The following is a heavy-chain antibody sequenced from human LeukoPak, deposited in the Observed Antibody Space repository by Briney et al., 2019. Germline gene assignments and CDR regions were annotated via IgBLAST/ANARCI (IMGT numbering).Heavy chain of an antibody. J-gene: IGHJ4*02. CDR2: ISGSGGST. V-gene: IGHV3-23*01. CDR3: ARESGGYSGYDTFDY. CDR1: GFTFSSYA. Sequence: PGGSLRLSCAASGFTFSSYAMSWVRQAPGKGLEWVSAISGSGGSTYYADSVKGRFTISRDNSKNTLYLQMNSLRAEDTAVYYCARESGGYSGYDTFDYWGQGTLVTVSS. D-gene: IGHD5-12*01.